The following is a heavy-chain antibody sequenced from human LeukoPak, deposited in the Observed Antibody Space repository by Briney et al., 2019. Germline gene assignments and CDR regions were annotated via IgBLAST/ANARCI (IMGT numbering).Heavy chain of an antibody. CDR1: GGTFSSYA. CDR2: IIPILGIA. CDR3: ARGRVGYSSSADFDY. V-gene: IGHV1-69*04. D-gene: IGHD6-6*01. Sequence: ASVKVSCKASGGTFSSYAISWVRQAPGQGLEWMGRIIPILGIANYAQKFQGRVTITTDESTSTAYMELSSLRSEDTAVYYCARGRVGYSSSADFDYWGQGTLVTVSS. J-gene: IGHJ4*02.